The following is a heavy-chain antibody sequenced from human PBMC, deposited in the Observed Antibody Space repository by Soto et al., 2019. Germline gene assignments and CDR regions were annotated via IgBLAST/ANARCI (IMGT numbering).Heavy chain of an antibody. V-gene: IGHV4-59*08. CDR1: GGSMRSYY. D-gene: IGHD6-6*01. CDR2: IYYTGST. J-gene: IGHJ6*03. CDR3: VRQTGSSVAGRDSHYYYFMDV. Sequence: QVQLQESGPRLVKPSETLSLTCSVSGGSMRSYYWGWVRQPPGQGLEWIGYIYYTGSTKYNASLKSRVTISLDASKHQFSLKLSSVTAADTAVYFCVRQTGSSVAGRDSHYYYFMDVWGKGPTVTVSS.